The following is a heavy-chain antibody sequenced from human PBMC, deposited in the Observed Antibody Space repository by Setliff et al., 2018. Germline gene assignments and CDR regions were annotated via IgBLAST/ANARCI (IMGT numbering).Heavy chain of an antibody. D-gene: IGHD3-16*01. CDR3: ARTTGYRLEGDFDY. Sequence: GESLKISCAASGFTFSNYYMTWIRQALGKGLEWISYIHDSGNSTYYADSGKGRFTVSRDNAKNSLYLQMTSLRAEDTAIYYCARTTGYRLEGDFDYWGQGTLVTVSS. J-gene: IGHJ4*02. V-gene: IGHV3-11*01. CDR2: IHDSGNST. CDR1: GFTFSNYY.